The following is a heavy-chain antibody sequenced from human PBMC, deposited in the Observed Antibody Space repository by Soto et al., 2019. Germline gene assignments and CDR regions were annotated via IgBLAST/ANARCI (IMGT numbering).Heavy chain of an antibody. V-gene: IGHV1-18*01. Sequence: QVHLVQSGAEVKKPGASVKVSCKASGYTFTSYGITWVRQAPGQGLEWMGWISAHNGNTDYAQKLQGRVIVNRDTSTSTAYTELRSLISDETAVYYCARGRCGDYWGQGALVTVSS. CDR2: ISAHNGNT. CDR1: GYTFTSYG. J-gene: IGHJ4*02. CDR3: ARGRCGDY.